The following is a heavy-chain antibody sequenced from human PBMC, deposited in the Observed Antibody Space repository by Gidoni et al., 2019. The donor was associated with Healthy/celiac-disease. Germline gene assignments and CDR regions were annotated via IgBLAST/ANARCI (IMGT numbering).Heavy chain of an antibody. D-gene: IGHD6-13*01. V-gene: IGHV3-23*01. CDR3: AKDLRSSSPYYYGMDV. CDR1: GFTFSSYA. Sequence: EVQLLESGGGLVQPGGSLRLSCPASGFTFSSYAMSWVRQAPGKGLEWVSAISGSGGSTYYADSVKGRFTISRDNSKNTLYLQMNSLRAEDTAVYYCAKDLRSSSPYYYGMDVWGQGTTVTVSS. CDR2: ISGSGGST. J-gene: IGHJ6*02.